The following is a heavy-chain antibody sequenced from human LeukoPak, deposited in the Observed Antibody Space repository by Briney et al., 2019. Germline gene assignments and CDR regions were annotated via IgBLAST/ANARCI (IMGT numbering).Heavy chain of an antibody. V-gene: IGHV4-31*03. D-gene: IGHD3-3*01. CDR3: ARDRPHTNYYYYGMDV. CDR1: GGSISSGGYY. J-gene: IGHJ6*02. CDR2: IDYSGST. Sequence: SQTLSRTCTVSGGSISSGGYYWSWIRQHPGKGLEGIGYIDYSGSTYYNPSLKSRVTISVDTSKNQFSLKLSSVTAADTAVYYCARDRPHTNYYYYGMDVWGQGTTVTVSS.